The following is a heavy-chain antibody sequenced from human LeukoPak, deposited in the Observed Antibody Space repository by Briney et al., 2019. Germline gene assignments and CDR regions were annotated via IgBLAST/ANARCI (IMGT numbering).Heavy chain of an antibody. D-gene: IGHD3-22*01. V-gene: IGHV3-33*01. CDR3: ARDLSDDSSGELFDY. CDR2: IWYDGSNK. Sequence: PGRSLRLSCAASGFTFSSYDMHWVRQAPGKGLEWVAVIWYDGSNKYYADSVKGRFTISRDNSKNTLYLQMNGLRAEDTAVYYCARDLSDDSSGELFDYWGQGTLVTVSS. J-gene: IGHJ4*02. CDR1: GFTFSSYD.